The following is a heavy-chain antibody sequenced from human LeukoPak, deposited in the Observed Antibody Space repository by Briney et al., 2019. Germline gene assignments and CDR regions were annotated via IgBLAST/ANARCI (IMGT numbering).Heavy chain of an antibody. Sequence: GASVTVSCKASGGTFSSYAISWVRQAPGQGLEWMGGIIPIFGTANYAQKFQGRVTITTDESTSTAYMELSSLRSEDTAVYYCARSPGGYYDSSGYHWGQGTLVTVSS. CDR3: ARSPGGYYDSSGYH. V-gene: IGHV1-69*05. J-gene: IGHJ4*02. D-gene: IGHD3-22*01. CDR1: GGTFSSYA. CDR2: IIPIFGTA.